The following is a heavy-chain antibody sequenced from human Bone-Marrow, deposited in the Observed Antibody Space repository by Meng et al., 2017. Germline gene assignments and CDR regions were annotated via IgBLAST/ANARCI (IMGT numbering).Heavy chain of an antibody. D-gene: IGHD6-19*01. J-gene: IGHJ4*02. CDR1: GFTYSSYW. Sequence: GESLKISCVASGFTYSSYWMTWVRQAPGKGLEWVANIKEDGSQKNYGDSVKGRFTISRDNAKNSLYLHMNSLTAEDTAVYYCARTPSGYSSGWYFDYWGQGTLVTVSS. CDR2: IKEDGSQK. V-gene: IGHV3-7*01. CDR3: ARTPSGYSSGWYFDY.